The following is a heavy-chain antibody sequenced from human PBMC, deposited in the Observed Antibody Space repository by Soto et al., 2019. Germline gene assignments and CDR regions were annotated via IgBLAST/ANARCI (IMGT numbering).Heavy chain of an antibody. J-gene: IGHJ4*02. CDR3: ARWSYLDY. V-gene: IGHV3-23*01. CDR2: LSGSGTST. CDR1: GFSFVNYA. Sequence: PGGSLRLSCAASGFSFVNYAMNWVRQAPGKGLEWVSGLSGSGTSTYYADSVKGRFTISRDNSRDTLFLQMNSLTADDTAVYYGARWSYLDYWGQGTRVTVSS. D-gene: IGHD3-16*02.